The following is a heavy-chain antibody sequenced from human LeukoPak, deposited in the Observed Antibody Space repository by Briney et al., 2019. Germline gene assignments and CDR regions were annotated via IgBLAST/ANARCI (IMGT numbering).Heavy chain of an antibody. V-gene: IGHV3-7*01. Sequence: GGSLRLSCAASGFTFSAYWMGWVRQAPGKGLEWVANIDQDGTDEYYVDSVKGRFTISRDNARNSLYLQMNSLRAEDTAVYYCARTYPGIAKAGTFDLWGQGTLVTVSS. CDR3: ARTYPGIAKAGTFDL. CDR1: GFTFSAYW. J-gene: IGHJ4*02. D-gene: IGHD6-19*01. CDR2: IDQDGTDE.